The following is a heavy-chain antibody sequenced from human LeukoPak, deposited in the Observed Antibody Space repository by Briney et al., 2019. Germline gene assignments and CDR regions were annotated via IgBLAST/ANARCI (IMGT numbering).Heavy chain of an antibody. J-gene: IGHJ4*02. V-gene: IGHV3-7*01. D-gene: IGHD3-10*01. CDR1: GFTFISYW. CDR2: IKQDGSEK. CDR3: VRGVTMVRGVIITSHFDY. Sequence: GGSLSLSCKVSGFTFISYWMSWVRQAPGKGLEWVPNIKQDGSEKYYVDSVKGRFTISRDNAKNSLYLQMNSLRAEDTAVYYCVRGVTMVRGVIITSHFDYWGQGTLVTVSS.